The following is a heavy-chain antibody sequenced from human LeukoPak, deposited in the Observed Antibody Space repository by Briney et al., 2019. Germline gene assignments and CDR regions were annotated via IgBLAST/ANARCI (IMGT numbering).Heavy chain of an antibody. J-gene: IGHJ4*02. CDR3: AGSVEWLFDY. Sequence: PSETLSLTCTVSGGSISSSSYYWGWIRQPPGKGLEWIGNIYYSGSTYYNPSLKSRVAISVDTSKNQFSLKLSSVTAADTAVYYCAGSVEWLFDYWGQGTLVTVSS. CDR1: GGSISSSSYY. CDR2: IYYSGST. D-gene: IGHD3-3*01. V-gene: IGHV4-39*07.